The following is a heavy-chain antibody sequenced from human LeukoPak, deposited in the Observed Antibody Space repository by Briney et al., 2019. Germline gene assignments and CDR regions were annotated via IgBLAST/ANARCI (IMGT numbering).Heavy chain of an antibody. J-gene: IGHJ4*02. CDR2: ISGSGDAT. V-gene: IGHV3-23*01. D-gene: IGHD1-1*01. Sequence: GSLRLSCAASGFTFTTYAMIWVRRAPGKGLEWVSGISGSGDATYYADSVKGRFTISRDNSENTVYLQVKSLRADDTAVYYCARMSGTSGTTSRVLDYWGQGALVTVSS. CDR1: GFTFTTYA. CDR3: ARMSGTSGTTSRVLDY.